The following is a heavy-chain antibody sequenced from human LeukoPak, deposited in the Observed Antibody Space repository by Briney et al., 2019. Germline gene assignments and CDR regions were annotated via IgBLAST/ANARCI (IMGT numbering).Heavy chain of an antibody. D-gene: IGHD6-6*01. CDR2: ISTTGSAI. V-gene: IGHV3-48*03. CDR3: ARVRMSIMDV. CDR1: GFAFSYSE. J-gene: IGHJ6*02. Sequence: PGGSLRLSCVTSGFAFSYSEMTWVGQAPGKGLEWVSYISTTGSAIYYVDSLKGRFTISRDNAKNSVYLQMNSLRAEDTGIYYCARVRMSIMDVWGQGTTVTVSS.